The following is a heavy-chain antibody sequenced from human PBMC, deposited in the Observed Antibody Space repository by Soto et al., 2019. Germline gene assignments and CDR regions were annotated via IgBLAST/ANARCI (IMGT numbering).Heavy chain of an antibody. CDR3: ARGNRYCSSTSCYRFDP. CDR2: MNPNSGNT. V-gene: IGHV1-8*01. D-gene: IGHD2-2*01. J-gene: IGHJ5*02. CDR1: GYTFTSYD. Sequence: SVKVSCKASGYTFTSYDINWVRQATGQGLEWMGWMNPNSGNTGYAQKFQGRVTMTRNTSISTAYMELSSLRSEDTAVYYCARGNRYCSSTSCYRFDPWGQGTLVTVSS.